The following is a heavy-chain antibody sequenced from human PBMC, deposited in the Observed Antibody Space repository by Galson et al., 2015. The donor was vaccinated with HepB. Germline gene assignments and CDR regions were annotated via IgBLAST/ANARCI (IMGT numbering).Heavy chain of an antibody. CDR1: GFTFTSSA. J-gene: IGHJ6*02. D-gene: IGHD3-10*01. CDR2: IVVGSGNT. V-gene: IGHV1-58*02. CDR3: AAEEGSGERIGMDV. Sequence: SVKVSCKASGFTFTSSAMQWVRQARGQRLEWIGWIVVGSGNTNYAQKFQERVTITRDMSTSTAYMELSSLRSEDTAVYYCAAEEGSGERIGMDVWGQGTTVTVSS.